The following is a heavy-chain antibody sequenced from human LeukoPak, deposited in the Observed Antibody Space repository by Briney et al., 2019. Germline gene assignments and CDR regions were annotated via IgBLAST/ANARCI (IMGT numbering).Heavy chain of an antibody. D-gene: IGHD6-6*01. Sequence: GESLKISCKGSGYSFSNYWIGWVRQMPGKGLEWMGNIYPSGSETRYSPSFQGQVTISVDKSTTTAYLQWSRLKASDTAMYYCARRGDVSSLMAFDIWGQGAMVAVSS. CDR1: GYSFSNYW. CDR2: IYPSGSET. CDR3: ARRGDVSSLMAFDI. V-gene: IGHV5-51*01. J-gene: IGHJ3*02.